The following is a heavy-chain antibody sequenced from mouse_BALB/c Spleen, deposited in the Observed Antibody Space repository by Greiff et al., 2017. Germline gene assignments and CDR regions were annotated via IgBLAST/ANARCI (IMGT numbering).Heavy chain of an antibody. V-gene: IGHV5-6-2*01. CDR1: GFTFSSYY. CDR3: ARQAAYAMDY. Sequence: EVMLVESGGGLVKLGGSLKLSCAASGFTFSSYYMSWVRQTPEKRLELVAAINSNGGSTYYPDTVKGRFTISRDNAKNTLYLQMSSLKSEDTALYYCARQAAYAMDYWGQGTSVTVSS. J-gene: IGHJ4*01. D-gene: IGHD6-1*01. CDR2: INSNGGST.